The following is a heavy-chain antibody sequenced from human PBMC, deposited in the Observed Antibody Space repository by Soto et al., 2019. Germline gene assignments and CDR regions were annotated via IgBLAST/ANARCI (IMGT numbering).Heavy chain of an antibody. CDR2: IWYDGSNK. Sequence: QVQLVESGGGVVQPGRSLRLSCAASGFTFSSYGMHWVRQAPGKGLEWVAVIWYDGSNKYYADSVKGRFTISRDNSKNTLYLQMNSLRAEDTAVYYCARTSGYPGMYWYFDLWGRGTLVTVSS. CDR1: GFTFSSYG. V-gene: IGHV3-33*01. CDR3: ARTSGYPGMYWYFDL. D-gene: IGHD3-22*01. J-gene: IGHJ2*01.